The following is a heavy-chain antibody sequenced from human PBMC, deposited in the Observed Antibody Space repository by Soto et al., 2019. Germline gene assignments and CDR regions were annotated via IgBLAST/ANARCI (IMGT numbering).Heavy chain of an antibody. V-gene: IGHV5-10-1*01. CDR3: AREGYDILTGYYKTYYHHGMDV. CDR2: IDPADSYP. CDR1: GYSFTSYW. Sequence: PGESLKISCKGSGYSFTSYWITWVRQMPGKGLEWMGTIDPADSYPNYGPSFQVHGTFSADKSISTAFLQWSSLKAPDTAMYYSAREGYDILTGYYKTYYHHGMDVWGKGTTVTVSS. D-gene: IGHD3-9*01. J-gene: IGHJ6*01.